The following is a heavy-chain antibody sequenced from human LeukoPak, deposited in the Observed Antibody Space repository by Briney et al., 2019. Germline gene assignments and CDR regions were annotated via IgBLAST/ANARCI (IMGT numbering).Heavy chain of an antibody. Sequence: PGGSLRLSCAASGFTFSSYEMNWVRQAPGKGLEWVSYISSSGSTIHYADSVKGRFTISRDNAKNSLYLQMNSLRAEDTAVYYCARRLRRNYFDYWGQGTLVTVSS. V-gene: IGHV3-48*03. CDR3: ARRLRRNYFDY. CDR2: ISSSGSTI. J-gene: IGHJ4*02. CDR1: GFTFSSYE. D-gene: IGHD4-17*01.